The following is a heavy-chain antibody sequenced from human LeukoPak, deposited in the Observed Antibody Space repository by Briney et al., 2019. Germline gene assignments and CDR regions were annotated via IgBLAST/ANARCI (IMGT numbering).Heavy chain of an antibody. CDR1: GGSISSYY. CDR3: ARTFSESYYYYGMDV. D-gene: IGHD1-26*01. CDR2: IYYSGRT. J-gene: IGHJ6*02. V-gene: IGHV4-59*01. Sequence: SETLSLTCTVSGGSISSYYWGWIRQAPGKGLEWIGYIYYSGRTNYNPSLKSRVTISVDTSKNQFSLKLSSVTAADTAVYYCARTFSESYYYYGMDVWGQGTTVTVSS.